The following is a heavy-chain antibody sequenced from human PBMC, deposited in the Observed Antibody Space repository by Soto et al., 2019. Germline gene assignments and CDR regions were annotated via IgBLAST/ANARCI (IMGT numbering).Heavy chain of an antibody. CDR2: INWNGGST. J-gene: IGHJ4*02. CDR1: GFTFGDYG. Sequence: GGSLRLSCAASGFTFGDYGMSWVRQAPGKGLEWVSGINWNGGSTGYADSVKGRFTISRDNAKNSLYLQMNSLRAEDTALYYGARDQGYYGSGSYYDYWGQGTLVTVSS. V-gene: IGHV3-20*04. D-gene: IGHD3-10*01. CDR3: ARDQGYYGSGSYYDY.